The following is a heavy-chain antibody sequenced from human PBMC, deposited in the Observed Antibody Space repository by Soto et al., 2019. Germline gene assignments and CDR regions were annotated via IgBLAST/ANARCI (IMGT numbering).Heavy chain of an antibody. CDR1: GFSLSTSGVG. CDR3: AHRRIGVSQWNYGDFDY. D-gene: IGHD1-7*01. Sequence: QITLKESXPXLVKPTQTLTLTCTFSGFSLSTSGVGVGWIRQPXXKALEGLVIIYWDDDKRYSPSLRGRVTXXXXXXXXXXXXXXXXXXXXXTATYFCAHRRIGVSQWNYGDFDYWGQGTLVTVSS. J-gene: IGHJ4*02. CDR2: IYWDDDK. V-gene: IGHV2-5*02.